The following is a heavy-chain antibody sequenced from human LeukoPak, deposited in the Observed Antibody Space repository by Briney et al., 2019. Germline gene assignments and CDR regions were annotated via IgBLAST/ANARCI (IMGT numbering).Heavy chain of an antibody. J-gene: IGHJ4*02. CDR1: GFTFSSYS. CDR2: ISSSSSYI. V-gene: IGHV3-21*01. Sequence: GGSLRLSCAASGFTFSSYSMNWVRQAPGKGLEWVSSISSSSSYIYYTDSVKGRFTISRDNAKNSLYLQMNSLRAEDTAVYYCARTYFYYDSSGSISFFDYWGQGTLVTVSS. D-gene: IGHD3-22*01. CDR3: ARTYFYYDSSGSISFFDY.